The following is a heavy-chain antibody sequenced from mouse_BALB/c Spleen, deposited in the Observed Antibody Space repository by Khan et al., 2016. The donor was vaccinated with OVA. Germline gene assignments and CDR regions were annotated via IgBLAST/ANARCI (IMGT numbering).Heavy chain of an antibody. Sequence: VQLQQSGAELVRPGALVKLSCKASGFNIKDYYIHWVKQRPEQGLEWIGGIDPENGNTIYDPKFQGKASITADTSSNTANLQLSSLTSEDTAVYYCTREGYSPRCAYWGQGTLVTVSA. CDR2: IDPENGNT. CDR1: GFNIKDYY. CDR3: TREGYSPRCAY. V-gene: IGHV14-1*02. J-gene: IGHJ3*01. D-gene: IGHD2-3*01.